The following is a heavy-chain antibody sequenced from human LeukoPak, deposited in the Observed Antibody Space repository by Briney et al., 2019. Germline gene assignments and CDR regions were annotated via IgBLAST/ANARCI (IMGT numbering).Heavy chain of an antibody. V-gene: IGHV1-2*02. CDR1: GYTFIAYF. CDR3: ARGRRPRTTVTTSY. CDR2: INPNSGGT. Sequence: ASVKVSCKASGYTFIAYFIHWVRQAPGQGLEWMGWINPNSGGTNYAQKFQGRVTMTRDTSISTAYMELSRLRSDDTAVYYCARGRRPRTTVTTSYWGQGTLVTVSS. D-gene: IGHD4-17*01. J-gene: IGHJ4*02.